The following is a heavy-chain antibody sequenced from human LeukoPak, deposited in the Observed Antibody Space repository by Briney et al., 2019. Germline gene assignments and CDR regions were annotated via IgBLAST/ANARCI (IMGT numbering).Heavy chain of an antibody. J-gene: IGHJ6*02. D-gene: IGHD2-2*01. V-gene: IGHV3-7*03. CDR3: ARLGYCSSTSCWYYYYGMDV. CDR1: GFTFSSYW. Sequence: GGSLRLSCAASGFTFSSYWMSWVRQAPGKGLEWVANIKQDGSEKYYVDSVKGRFTISRDNAKNSLYLQMNSLRAEDTAVYYCARLGYCSSTSCWYYYYGMDVWGQGTMVTVSS. CDR2: IKQDGSEK.